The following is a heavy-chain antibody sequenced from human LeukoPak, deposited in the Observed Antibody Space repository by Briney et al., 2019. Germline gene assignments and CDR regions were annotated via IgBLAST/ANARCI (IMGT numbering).Heavy chain of an antibody. CDR2: ISSNGGST. CDR1: GFTFSSYA. D-gene: IGHD2-2*01. CDR3: ARGRLAGPAATSFDY. Sequence: GGSLRLSCAASGFTFSSYAMHWVRQAPGKGLEYVSAISSNGGSTYYANSVKGRFTISRDDSKNMLYLQMGSLRAEDMAVYYCARGRLAGPAATSFDYWGQGTLVTVSS. V-gene: IGHV3-64*01. J-gene: IGHJ4*02.